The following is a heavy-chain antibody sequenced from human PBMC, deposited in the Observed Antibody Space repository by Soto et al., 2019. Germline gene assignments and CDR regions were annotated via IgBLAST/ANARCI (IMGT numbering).Heavy chain of an antibody. Sequence: GGSLRLSCAASGSTFSSYAMSWVRQAPGKGLEWVSAISGSGGSTYYADSVKGRFTISRDNSKNTLYLQMNSLRAGDSAIYYCAKEGTSGLYYFDYWGQGTLVTGSS. CDR3: AKEGTSGLYYFDY. V-gene: IGHV3-23*01. CDR2: ISGSGGST. J-gene: IGHJ4*02. D-gene: IGHD6-19*01. CDR1: GSTFSSYA.